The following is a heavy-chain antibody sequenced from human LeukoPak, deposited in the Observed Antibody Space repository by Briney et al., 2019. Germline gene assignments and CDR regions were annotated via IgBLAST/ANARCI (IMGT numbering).Heavy chain of an antibody. CDR2: IYYSGST. J-gene: IGHJ4*02. D-gene: IGHD1-26*01. CDR1: GDSVSNDKYY. V-gene: IGHV4-39*01. Sequence: PSETLSLTCTVSGDSVSNDKYYWGWIPQPPGKGLEWIGSIYYSGSTYYNPSLNSRVTISVDTSKNQCSLKLSSVTGADTAVYYCAGLGWWDCWGEGSLVTVSS. CDR3: AGLGWWDC.